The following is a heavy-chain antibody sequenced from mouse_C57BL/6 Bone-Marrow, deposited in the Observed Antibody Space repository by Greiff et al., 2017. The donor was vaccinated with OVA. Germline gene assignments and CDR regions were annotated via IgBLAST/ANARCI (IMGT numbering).Heavy chain of an antibody. V-gene: IGHV1-69*01. J-gene: IGHJ4*01. CDR3: ARSLITTVEDYYAMDY. D-gene: IGHD1-1*01. CDR2: IDPSDSYT. Sequence: VQLQQPGAELVMPGASVKLSCKASGYTFTSYWMHWVKQRPGQGLEWIGEIDPSDSYTNYNQKFKDKSTLTVDKSSSTAYMQLSSLTSEDSAVYYCARSLITTVEDYYAMDYWGQGTSVTVSS. CDR1: GYTFTSYW.